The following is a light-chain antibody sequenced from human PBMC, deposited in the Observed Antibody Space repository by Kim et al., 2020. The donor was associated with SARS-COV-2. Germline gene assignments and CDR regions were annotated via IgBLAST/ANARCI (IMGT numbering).Light chain of an antibody. CDR2: AAS. J-gene: IGKJ2*01. Sequence: LSPGESAARSCRASQSVTRNYLAWYQQKPGQAPRVLIFAASSRATGIPDRFSGRGSGTDFTLSISRLQPEDVAVYYCQQYGDFPYTFGQGTKLEIK. CDR1: QSVTRNY. V-gene: IGKV3-20*01. CDR3: QQYGDFPYT.